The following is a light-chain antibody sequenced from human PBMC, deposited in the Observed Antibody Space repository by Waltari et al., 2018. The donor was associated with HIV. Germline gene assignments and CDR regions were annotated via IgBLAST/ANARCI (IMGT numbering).Light chain of an antibody. V-gene: IGKV3-20*01. CDR3: QQYGSSPALT. CDR2: GAS. CDR1: QSISSNY. J-gene: IGKJ4*01. Sequence: EIVLTQSPGTLSLSPGERATLSCRASQSISSNYVAWYQQKPGQAPRLLIYGASGRATGIPDRFSGSGSGTDFTLTISRLEPEDFAVYYCQQYGSSPALTFGGGTKVEIK.